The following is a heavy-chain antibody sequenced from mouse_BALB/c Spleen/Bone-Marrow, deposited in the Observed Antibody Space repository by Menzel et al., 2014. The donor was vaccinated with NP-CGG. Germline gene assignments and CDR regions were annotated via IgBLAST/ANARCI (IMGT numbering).Heavy chain of an antibody. Sequence: VQLQESGAELVKPGASVKLSCKASGYTFTSYYMYWVKQRPGQGLEWIGEISPSNGGTNFNEKFKSKATLTVDKSSSTAYMQLSNLTSEDSAVYYCSREGDSPFAYWGQGTLVTVSA. CDR2: ISPSNGGT. D-gene: IGHD2-13*01. CDR3: SREGDSPFAY. CDR1: GYTFTSYY. V-gene: IGHV1S81*02. J-gene: IGHJ3*01.